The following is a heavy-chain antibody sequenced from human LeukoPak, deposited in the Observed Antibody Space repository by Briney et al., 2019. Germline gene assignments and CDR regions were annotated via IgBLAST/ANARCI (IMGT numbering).Heavy chain of an antibody. CDR1: GDSISRSTYY. D-gene: IGHD6-19*01. Sequence: SETLSLTCTVSGDSISRSTYYWGWIRQPPGKGLEWIGSINYSGSTYYKPSLKSRVTISVDTSDNQFSLKLSSVTAADTAVYYCARLTGYGSGPRWSFDIWGQGTVVTVSS. V-gene: IGHV4-39*01. J-gene: IGHJ3*02. CDR2: INYSGST. CDR3: ARLTGYGSGPRWSFDI.